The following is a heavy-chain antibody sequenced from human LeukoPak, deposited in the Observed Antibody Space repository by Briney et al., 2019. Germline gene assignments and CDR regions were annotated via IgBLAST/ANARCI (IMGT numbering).Heavy chain of an antibody. V-gene: IGHV5-51*01. D-gene: IGHD1-14*01. CDR2: IFPGDSDT. Sequence: GESLKISCKGSGYSFSSFWIAWVRQMPGKGLEWMGIIFPGDSDTRYRPSLQGQVTISVDKSIDTAFLQWSSLKASDSAIYYCARPGAGTFGIRGQGTMVTVSS. CDR1: GYSFSSFW. J-gene: IGHJ3*02. CDR3: ARPGAGTFGI.